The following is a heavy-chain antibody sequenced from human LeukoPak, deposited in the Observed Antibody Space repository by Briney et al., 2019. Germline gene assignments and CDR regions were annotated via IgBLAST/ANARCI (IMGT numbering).Heavy chain of an antibody. CDR3: ARGDIVVSPPDAFDI. J-gene: IGHJ3*02. V-gene: IGHV3-33*01. D-gene: IGHD2-15*01. CDR1: GFTFSSYG. CDR2: IWFDGSNK. Sequence: GGSLRLSCAASGFTFSSYGMHWVRQAPPKGLEWVAVIWFDGSNKYCADSVQGRFTISRDNSKNMLYLQMNSLRAEDTAVYYCARGDIVVSPPDAFDIWGQGTRVTVSS.